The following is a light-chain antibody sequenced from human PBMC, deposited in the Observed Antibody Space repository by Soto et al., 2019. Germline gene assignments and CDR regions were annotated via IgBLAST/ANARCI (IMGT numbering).Light chain of an antibody. CDR3: SSYTTSTTVV. CDR2: QVS. J-gene: IGLJ2*01. Sequence: QSALTQPASVSGSPGQSIPISCPGTSSAVGNYTNVSWYQQHPGKAPKLMIYQVSNRPSGVSNRFSGSKSGNTASLTISGLQAEDEADYYCSSYTTSTTVVFGGGTKLTVL. CDR1: SSAVGNYTN. V-gene: IGLV2-14*01.